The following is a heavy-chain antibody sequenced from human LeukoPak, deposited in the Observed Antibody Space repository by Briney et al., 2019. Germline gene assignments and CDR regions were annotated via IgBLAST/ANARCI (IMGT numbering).Heavy chain of an antibody. CDR3: SPLKLSYGGNPGGWFDP. CDR1: GYTLTELS. J-gene: IGHJ5*02. CDR2: FDPEDGET. D-gene: IGHD4-23*01. Sequence: ASVKVSCKVSGYTLTELSMHWVRQAPGKGLEWMGGFDPEDGETIYAQKFQGRVTMTEDTSTDTAYMELSSLRSEDTAVYYCSPLKLSYGGNPGGWFDPWGQGTLVTVSS. V-gene: IGHV1-24*01.